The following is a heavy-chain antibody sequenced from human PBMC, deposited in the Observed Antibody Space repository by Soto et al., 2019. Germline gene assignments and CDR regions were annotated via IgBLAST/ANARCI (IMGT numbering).Heavy chain of an antibody. Sequence: PGESLKISCKGSGYRFTSYWIGWVRQMPGKGLEWMGIIYPGDSDTRYSPSFQGQVTISADKSISTAYLQWSSLKASDTAMYYCAIGYCSGGSCYHEFDYWGQGTLVTVSS. CDR1: GYRFTSYW. J-gene: IGHJ4*02. CDR3: AIGYCSGGSCYHEFDY. V-gene: IGHV5-51*01. CDR2: IYPGDSDT. D-gene: IGHD2-15*01.